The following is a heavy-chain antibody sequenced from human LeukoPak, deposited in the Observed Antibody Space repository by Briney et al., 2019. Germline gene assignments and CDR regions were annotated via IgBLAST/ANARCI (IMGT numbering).Heavy chain of an antibody. CDR2: ISAYNGNT. D-gene: IGHD3-22*01. Sequence: GASVKVSCKASGYTFTSYGISGVRQAPGQGLEWMGWISAYNGNTNYAQKLQGRVTMTTDTSTSTAYMELRSLRSDDTAVYYCARVRGYYDSSGYYYAGWGQGTLVTVSS. CDR1: GYTFTSYG. V-gene: IGHV1-18*01. J-gene: IGHJ4*02. CDR3: ARVRGYYDSSGYYYAG.